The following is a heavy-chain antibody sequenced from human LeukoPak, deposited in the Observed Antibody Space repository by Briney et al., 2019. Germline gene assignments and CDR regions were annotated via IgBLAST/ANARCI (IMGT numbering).Heavy chain of an antibody. V-gene: IGHV3-23*01. CDR2: FSGSGGRT. J-gene: IGHJ4*02. D-gene: IGHD6-19*01. Sequence: GGSLRLSCAASGFTFSSYAMSWVRQAPGKRLEWLSSFSGSGGRTYYADSVRGRFTISRDNSKNTLYLQTNSLRAEDTAIYFCAKAASSDWYLDYFDYWGQGTLVTVSS. CDR1: GFTFSSYA. CDR3: AKAASSDWYLDYFDY.